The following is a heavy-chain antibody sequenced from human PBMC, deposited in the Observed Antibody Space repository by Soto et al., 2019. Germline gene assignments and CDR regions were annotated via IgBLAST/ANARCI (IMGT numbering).Heavy chain of an antibody. Sequence: QVQLVESGGGVVQPGRSLRLSCAASGFTFSSYAMHWVRQAPGKGLEWVAVISYDGSNKYYADSVKGRFTISRDNSKNTMYLQMNRLRGEDTAVYYCASTVRWELTLDFWGQGTLVTVSS. J-gene: IGHJ4*02. V-gene: IGHV3-30-3*01. D-gene: IGHD1-26*01. CDR2: ISYDGSNK. CDR1: GFTFSSYA. CDR3: ASTVRWELTLDF.